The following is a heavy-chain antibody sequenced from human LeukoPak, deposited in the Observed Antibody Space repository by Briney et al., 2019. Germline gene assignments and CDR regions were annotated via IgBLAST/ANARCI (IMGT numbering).Heavy chain of an antibody. V-gene: IGHV1-2*02. CDR3: ARDLRDSSDYYLYFWY. Sequence: GASVAVSCKASGYTFTGYYMHWVRQAPGQGLEWMGWINPNSGGTNYAQKFQGRVTMTRDTSISTAYMELSRLRSDDTAVYYCARDLRDSSDYYLYFWYWGQGTLVTVSS. CDR1: GYTFTGYY. CDR2: INPNSGGT. D-gene: IGHD3-22*01. J-gene: IGHJ4*02.